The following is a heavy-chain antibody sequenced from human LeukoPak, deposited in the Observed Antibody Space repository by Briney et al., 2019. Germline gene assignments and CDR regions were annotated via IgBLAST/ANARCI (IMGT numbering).Heavy chain of an antibody. CDR3: ATVPRRVNDDILTGYWAYDY. V-gene: IGHV1-24*01. CDR2: FDPEDGET. CDR1: GYTFTSYY. D-gene: IGHD3-9*01. Sequence: ASVKVSCKASGYTFTSYYMHWVRQAPGKGLEWMGGFDPEDGETIYAQKFQGRVTMTEDTSTDTAYMELSSLRSEDTAVYYCATVPRRVNDDILTGYWAYDYWGQGTLVTVSS. J-gene: IGHJ4*02.